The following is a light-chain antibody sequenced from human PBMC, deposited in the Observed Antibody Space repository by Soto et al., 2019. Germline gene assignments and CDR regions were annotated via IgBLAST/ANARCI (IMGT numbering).Light chain of an antibody. Sequence: EIVLTQSPATLSLSPGERATLSCRASQSVSNYLAWYQQKTGQAPRLLIYDASNRATGIPARFSGSGSGTDVTLTISSLEPEDFAVYYCQQRSNWPPVTFGGGTKVEIK. J-gene: IGKJ4*01. CDR2: DAS. CDR3: QQRSNWPPVT. CDR1: QSVSNY. V-gene: IGKV3-11*01.